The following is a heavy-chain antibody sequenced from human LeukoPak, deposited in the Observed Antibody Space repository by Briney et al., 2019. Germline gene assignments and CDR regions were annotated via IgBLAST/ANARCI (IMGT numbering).Heavy chain of an antibody. CDR1: GFTFSNYW. Sequence: PGGSLRLSCAASGFTFSNYWMNWVRQAPGKGLVWVSRIKSDGGISYADSVKGRFTISRDNAKNTLYLQMNSLRAEDTAVYYCARGTSGWGFDLWGQGTLVTVSS. V-gene: IGHV3-74*01. D-gene: IGHD6-19*01. CDR3: ARGTSGWGFDL. J-gene: IGHJ5*02. CDR2: IKSDGGI.